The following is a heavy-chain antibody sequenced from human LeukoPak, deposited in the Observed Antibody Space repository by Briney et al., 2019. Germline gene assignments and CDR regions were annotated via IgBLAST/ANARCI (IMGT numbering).Heavy chain of an antibody. CDR1: GFTFGSHW. D-gene: IGHD3-10*01. V-gene: IGHV3-7*01. Sequence: GGSPRLSCAASGFTFGSHWMSWVRQAPGKGLEWVANIKQDGSEKYYVDSVKDRFTISRDNATNSVYLQMNSLRAEDTAVYYCARVGEAFYMDVWGKGTTVTVSS. CDR3: ARVGEAFYMDV. J-gene: IGHJ6*03. CDR2: IKQDGSEK.